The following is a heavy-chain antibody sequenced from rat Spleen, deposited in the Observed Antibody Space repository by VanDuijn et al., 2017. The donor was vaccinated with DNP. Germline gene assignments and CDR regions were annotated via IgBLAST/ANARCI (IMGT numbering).Heavy chain of an antibody. Sequence: EVQLVESGGGLVQPGRSLKLSCAASGFTFSDYYMAWVRQAPKKGLEWVATIINDGKRTYYRDSVKGRFTISRDNAKSTLSLQMDSLRSEDTATYYCTTLNFYASLAEYFDYWGQGVMVTVSS. V-gene: IGHV5S10*01. D-gene: IGHD1-12*01. CDR1: GFTFSDYY. J-gene: IGHJ2*01. CDR3: TTLNFYASLAEYFDY. CDR2: IINDGKRT.